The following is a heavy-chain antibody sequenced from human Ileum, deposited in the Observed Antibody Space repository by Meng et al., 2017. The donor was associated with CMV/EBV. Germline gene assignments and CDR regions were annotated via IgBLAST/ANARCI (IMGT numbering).Heavy chain of an antibody. V-gene: IGHV4-61*01. D-gene: IGHD5-12*01. Sequence: SETLSLTCTVSGGSVSRGTYFWSWIRQPPGKGLEWIGYIYYSGSTNYNPSLKSRVTISVDTSKNQFSLKLSSVTAADTAVYYCARDASGYDLYYYYGMDVWGQGTTVTVSS. CDR2: IYYSGST. J-gene: IGHJ6*02. CDR3: ARDASGYDLYYYYGMDV. CDR1: GGSVSRGTYF.